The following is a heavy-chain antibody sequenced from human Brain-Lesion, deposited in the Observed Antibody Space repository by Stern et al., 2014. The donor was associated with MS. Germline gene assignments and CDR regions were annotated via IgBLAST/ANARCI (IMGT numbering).Heavy chain of an antibody. CDR3: ASGPYSFDY. CDR1: GFTFRSSS. D-gene: IGHD2-21*01. J-gene: IGHJ4*02. V-gene: IGHV3-21*01. CDR2: ITRSSDYI. Sequence: EMQLVESGGGLVKPGGSLRLSCVGSGFTFRSSSMNWVRQAPGKGLEWVSSITRSSDYIYYAGSVRGRFTISRDNARNSLYLQMNNLRTDDTAVYYCASGPYSFDYWGQGTLVTVSS.